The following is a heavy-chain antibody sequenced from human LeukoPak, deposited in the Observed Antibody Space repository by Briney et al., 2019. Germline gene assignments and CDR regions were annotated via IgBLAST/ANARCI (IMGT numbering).Heavy chain of an antibody. V-gene: IGHV1-2*02. Sequence: ASVKVSCKASGYTFTGYYTHWVRQAPGQGLEWMGWINPNSGGTNYAQKFQGRVTMTRDTSISTAYMELSRLRSDDTAVYYCARNVVPAAMPLTSPFDYWGQGTLVTVSS. D-gene: IGHD2-2*01. CDR2: INPNSGGT. J-gene: IGHJ4*02. CDR3: ARNVVPAAMPLTSPFDY. CDR1: GYTFTGYY.